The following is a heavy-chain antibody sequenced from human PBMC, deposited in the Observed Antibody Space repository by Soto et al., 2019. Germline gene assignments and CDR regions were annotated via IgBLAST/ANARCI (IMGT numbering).Heavy chain of an antibody. CDR3: ARERIGYGSGSNGWFEP. J-gene: IGHJ5*02. CDR1: GGTFSSYA. CDR2: IIPIFGTA. D-gene: IGHD3-10*01. Sequence: QVQLVQSGAEVKKPGSSVKVSCKASGGTFSSYAISWVRQAPGQGLEWMGGIIPIFGTANYAQKFQGRVTITADESTSTAYMELSSLRSEDTAVYYCARERIGYGSGSNGWFEPWGQGTLVTVSS. V-gene: IGHV1-69*01.